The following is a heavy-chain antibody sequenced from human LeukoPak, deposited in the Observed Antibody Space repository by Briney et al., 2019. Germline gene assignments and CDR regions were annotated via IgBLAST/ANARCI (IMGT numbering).Heavy chain of an antibody. D-gene: IGHD3-22*01. CDR1: DGSISSGDYY. J-gene: IGHJ4*02. CDR3: ARRAYYDSSGYYFDY. CDR2: IYYSGST. Sequence: SETLSLTCTVSDGSISSGDYYWSWIRQPPGKGLEWIGYIYYSGSTYYNPSLKSRVTISVDTSKNQFSLKLSSVTAADTAVYYCARRAYYDSSGYYFDYWGQGTLVTVSS. V-gene: IGHV4-30-4*01.